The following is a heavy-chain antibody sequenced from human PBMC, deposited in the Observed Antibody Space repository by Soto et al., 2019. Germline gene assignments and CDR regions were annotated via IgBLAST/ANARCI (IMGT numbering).Heavy chain of an antibody. V-gene: IGHV3-43*01. Sequence: VGSLRLSCAASGSSFDDYNMHWDRQVPGKGREWVSFISWNGANTFYADSVKGRFSISRDSSKKSVSLQSNSQRSEDTALYYCAGETLSYGFDLDVWGQGTTVTVSS. CDR1: GSSFDDYN. CDR2: ISWNGANT. D-gene: IGHD5-12*01. J-gene: IGHJ6*02. CDR3: AGETLSYGFDLDV.